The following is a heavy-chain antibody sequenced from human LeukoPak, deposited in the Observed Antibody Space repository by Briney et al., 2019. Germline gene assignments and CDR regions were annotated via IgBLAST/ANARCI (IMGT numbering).Heavy chain of an antibody. V-gene: IGHV1-2*02. CDR2: INPNSGGT. Sequence: GASVKVSCKASGYTFTGYYMHWVRQAPGQGLEWMGWINPNSGGTNYAQKFQGRVTMTRDTSIRAVYLEVSRLGSDDTAVYYCARDYCYGGSCAFDYWGQGTLVTVSS. J-gene: IGHJ4*02. D-gene: IGHD2-15*01. CDR1: GYTFTGYY. CDR3: ARDYCYGGSCAFDY.